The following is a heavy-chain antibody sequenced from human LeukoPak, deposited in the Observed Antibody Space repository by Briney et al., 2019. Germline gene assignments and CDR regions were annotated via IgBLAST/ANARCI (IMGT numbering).Heavy chain of an antibody. CDR3: ARDIGKRRRYYYDSSGYPTYFDY. CDR1: GYTFTVYY. Sequence: ASVKVSCKASGYTFTVYYMHWVRQAPGQGLEWMGWINPNSGGTNYAQKFQGRVTMTRDTSISTAYMELSRLRSDDTAVYYCARDIGKRRRYYYDSSGYPTYFDYWGQGTLVTVSS. V-gene: IGHV1-2*02. CDR2: INPNSGGT. D-gene: IGHD3-22*01. J-gene: IGHJ4*02.